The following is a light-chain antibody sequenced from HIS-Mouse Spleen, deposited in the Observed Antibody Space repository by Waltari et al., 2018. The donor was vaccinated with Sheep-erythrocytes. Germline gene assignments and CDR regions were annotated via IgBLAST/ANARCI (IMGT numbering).Light chain of an antibody. CDR2: DVS. V-gene: IGLV2-11*01. CDR1: SSAVGGYLF. CDR3: CSYAGSYNHV. Sequence: HSALTPPRSVSGSPGQSVTIACTSTSSAVGGYLFVSWYQQHPVKAPKLMIYDVSKRPSGVPDRFSGSKSGNTASLTISGLQAEDEADYYCCSYAGSYNHVFATGTKVTVL. J-gene: IGLJ1*01.